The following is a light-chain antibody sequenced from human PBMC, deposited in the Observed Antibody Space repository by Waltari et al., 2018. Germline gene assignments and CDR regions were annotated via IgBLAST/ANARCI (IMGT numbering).Light chain of an antibody. CDR3: AAWDDTLSGHSV. Sequence: QSVLTQPPSASGTPGPRVTIPCSGSNSTIGANFVYWYRQFPGTSPKLLIYGNDKRPSGVPDRFSGSKSGSSASLVISGLRSEDEADYYCAAWDDTLSGHSVFGTGTKVTVL. J-gene: IGLJ1*01. V-gene: IGLV1-47*01. CDR1: NSTIGANF. CDR2: GND.